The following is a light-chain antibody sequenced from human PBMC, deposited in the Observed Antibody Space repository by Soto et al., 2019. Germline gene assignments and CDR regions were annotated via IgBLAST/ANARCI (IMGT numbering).Light chain of an antibody. CDR3: QQYNNWPRT. V-gene: IGKV3-15*01. CDR1: QSVSRN. Sequence: IVMTQSPSTLSVSPGESSTLSCRASQSVSRNLAWHQQKPGQAPRLLIYGVSTRATGIPARFSGSGSGTEFTLTISSLQSEDFAVYYCQQYNNWPRTFGQGTKVDIK. CDR2: GVS. J-gene: IGKJ1*01.